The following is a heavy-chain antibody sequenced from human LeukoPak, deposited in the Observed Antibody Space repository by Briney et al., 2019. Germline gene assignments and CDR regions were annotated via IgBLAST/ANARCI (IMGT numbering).Heavy chain of an antibody. CDR1: GFTFSSYT. CDR3: ARDGLWGSSEY. CDR2: ISSSSRYI. D-gene: IGHD3-16*01. Sequence: GGSLRLSCAASGFTFSSYTMNWFRQAPGKGLEWVSSISSSSRYIYYADSVRGQFTISRDNAKNSLYLQMNSLRAEDTAVYYCARDGLWGSSEYWGQGTLLTVSS. J-gene: IGHJ4*02. V-gene: IGHV3-21*01.